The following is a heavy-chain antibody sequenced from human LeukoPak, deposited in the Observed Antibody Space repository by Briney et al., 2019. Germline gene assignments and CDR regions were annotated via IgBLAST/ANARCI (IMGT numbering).Heavy chain of an antibody. J-gene: IGHJ4*02. CDR2: IDWDDDK. CDR3: ARASYYYDSSGYSYFDY. CDR1: GLSLSTSGMC. Sequence: SGPTLVNPTQTLTLTCTFSGLSLSTSGMCVSWIRQPPGKALEWLARIDWDDDKYYSTSLKTRLTISKDTSKNQVVLTMTNMDPVDTATYYCARASYYYDSSGYSYFDYWGQGTLVTVSS. V-gene: IGHV2-70*11. D-gene: IGHD3-22*01.